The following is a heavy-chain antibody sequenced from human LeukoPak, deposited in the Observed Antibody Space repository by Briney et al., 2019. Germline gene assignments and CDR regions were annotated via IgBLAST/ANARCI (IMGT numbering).Heavy chain of an antibody. CDR1: GGSISSTTW. CDR2: IFHSGST. D-gene: IGHD3-22*01. V-gene: IGHV4-4*02. J-gene: IGHJ4*02. Sequence: SGTLSLTCAVSGGSISSTTWWSWVRPPPGRGLEWIGEIFHSGSTNYNPSLKSRVTISVDTSKNQFSLELSSVTAADTAVYYCASKVYDSSGYYLVWGQGTLVTVSS. CDR3: ASKVYDSSGYYLV.